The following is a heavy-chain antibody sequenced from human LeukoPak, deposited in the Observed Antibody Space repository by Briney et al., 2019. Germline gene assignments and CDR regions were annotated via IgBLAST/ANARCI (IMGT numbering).Heavy chain of an antibody. D-gene: IGHD6-6*01. V-gene: IGHV3-23*01. J-gene: IGHJ5*02. Sequence: GGSLRLSCAASGFTFSSYAMTWVRQATGKGLEWVSAVTGSSGGTYYTDSVKGRFTISRDDSKSTLYLQMNSLRVEDTAVYYCAKSGHNTSSWFDPWGQGTLVIVSS. CDR3: AKSGHNTSSWFDP. CDR2: VTGSSGGT. CDR1: GFTFSSYA.